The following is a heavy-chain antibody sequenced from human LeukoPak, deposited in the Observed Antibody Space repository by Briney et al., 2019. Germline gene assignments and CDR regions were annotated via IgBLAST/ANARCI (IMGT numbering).Heavy chain of an antibody. D-gene: IGHD6-19*01. CDR2: IGDDVVST. Sequence: GGSLRLSCAASGFTFSSHAMSWVRQAPGKGLEWVSAIGDDVVSTYYAESVKGRFTISRDSSKNTLYLQMSSLRAEDTAVYYCARVLYSSGWFGTFAYWGQGTLVTVSS. CDR1: GFTFSSHA. CDR3: ARVLYSSGWFGTFAY. J-gene: IGHJ4*02. V-gene: IGHV3-23*01.